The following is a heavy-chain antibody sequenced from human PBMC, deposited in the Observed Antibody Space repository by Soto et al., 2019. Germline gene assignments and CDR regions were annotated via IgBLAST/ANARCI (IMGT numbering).Heavy chain of an antibody. CDR1: GASISSTNW. Sequence: QVQLQESGPGLVKPSGTLSLTCAVSGASISSTNWWSWVRQAPGEGPEWIGEIYHSGATNYNPSLKSRVIISMDTSKNRLSLRLDSVTAADTAVYFCARQIAVPTTRGFDYWGQGTLVTVSS. V-gene: IGHV4-4*02. J-gene: IGHJ4*02. D-gene: IGHD1-26*01. CDR2: IYHSGAT. CDR3: ARQIAVPTTRGFDY.